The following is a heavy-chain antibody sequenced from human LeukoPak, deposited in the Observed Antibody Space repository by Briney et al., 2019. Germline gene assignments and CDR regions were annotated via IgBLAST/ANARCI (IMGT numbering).Heavy chain of an antibody. Sequence: GGSLRLTCAASGFTFSSYGMHWVRQAPGKGLEWVAVIWYDGSNKYYADSVKGRFTISRDNSKNTLYLQMNNLRAEDTAVYYCASRKTVTTGPFDYWGQGTLVTVSS. J-gene: IGHJ4*02. V-gene: IGHV3-33*01. CDR1: GFTFSSYG. CDR2: IWYDGSNK. CDR3: ASRKTVTTGPFDY. D-gene: IGHD4-11*01.